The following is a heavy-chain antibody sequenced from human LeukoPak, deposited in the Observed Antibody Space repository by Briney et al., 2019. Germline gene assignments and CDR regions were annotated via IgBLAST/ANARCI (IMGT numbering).Heavy chain of an antibody. V-gene: IGHV3-21*01. CDR1: GFTFSSYT. CDR2: ISSSSNYI. D-gene: IGHD4-4*01. CDR3: ARVYSNIDY. J-gene: IGHJ4*02. Sequence: GGSLRLSCAASGFTFSSYTMNWVRQAPGKGLEWVSSISSSSNYIYYADSVKGRFTISRDNAKNSLYLQMYSLRAEDTAVYYCARVYSNIDYWGQGTLVTVSS.